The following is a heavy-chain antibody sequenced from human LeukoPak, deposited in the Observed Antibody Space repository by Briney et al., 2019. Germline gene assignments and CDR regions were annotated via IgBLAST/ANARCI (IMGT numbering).Heavy chain of an antibody. D-gene: IGHD2-2*01. Sequence: ASVKVSCKASGYTFTDYYFHWVRLAPGQGPEWMGWIRLNNGDTLYAPKFQGRVTMTRNTSISTAYMELSSLRSEDTAVYYCAREFQLGYCSSTSCNYYYYMDVWGKGTTVTVSS. J-gene: IGHJ6*03. CDR1: GYTFTDYY. CDR3: AREFQLGYCSSTSCNYYYYMDV. V-gene: IGHV1-2*02. CDR2: IRLNNGDT.